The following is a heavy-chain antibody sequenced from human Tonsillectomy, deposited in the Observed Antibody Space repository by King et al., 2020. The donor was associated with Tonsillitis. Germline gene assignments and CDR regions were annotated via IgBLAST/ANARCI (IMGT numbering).Heavy chain of an antibody. CDR1: GFTFGDYA. CDR2: IRSKTYGGAT. D-gene: IGHD3-22*01. Sequence: VQLVESGGGLVQPGRSLRLSCTASGFTFGDYAMSWVRQAPGKGLEWVGFIRSKTYGGATEYAASVRGRLTISRDDSKSIAYLQMNSLKTEDTAVYYCIFSDDSPGLGAFDIWGQGTMVTVSS. CDR3: IFSDDSPGLGAFDI. V-gene: IGHV3-49*04. J-gene: IGHJ3*02.